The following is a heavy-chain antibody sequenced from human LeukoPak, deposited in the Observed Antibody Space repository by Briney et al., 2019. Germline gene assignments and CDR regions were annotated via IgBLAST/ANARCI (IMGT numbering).Heavy chain of an antibody. J-gene: IGHJ4*02. Sequence: KPSGTLSLTCGVSGGSISGTNWWSWVRQPPGQGLEWIGEISLAVRTKYNPTLNGRVPMSLDKSSNQHSLTLASVTAADTATYYCSRESGAFCPFGYWGQGTLVIVSS. D-gene: IGHD1-26*01. CDR3: SRESGAFCPFGY. V-gene: IGHV4-4*02. CDR1: GGSISGTNW. CDR2: ISLAVRT.